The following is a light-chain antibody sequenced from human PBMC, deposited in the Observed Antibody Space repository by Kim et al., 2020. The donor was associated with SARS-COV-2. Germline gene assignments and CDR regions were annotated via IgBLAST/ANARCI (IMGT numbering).Light chain of an antibody. Sequence: IVMIQPPDSLAVSLGERATINCKSSQSVLFSSNNKNYLAWYQQKPGQPPKLLISWASTRESGVPDRFSGSGSGTDFTLTISSLQAEDVAVYYCQQYYSLVTFGGGTKVDIK. CDR3: QQYYSLVT. V-gene: IGKV4-1*01. CDR1: QSVLFSSNNKNY. CDR2: WAS. J-gene: IGKJ4*01.